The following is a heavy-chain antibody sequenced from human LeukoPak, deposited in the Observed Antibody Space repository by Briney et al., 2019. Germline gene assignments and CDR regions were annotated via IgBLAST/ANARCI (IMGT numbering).Heavy chain of an antibody. CDR1: GGSFTAYS. D-gene: IGHD5-12*01. CDR2: INRSGST. Sequence: SETLSLTCVASGGSFTAYSWSWIRQSPGKGLEWIGDINRSGSTNYSPSLKSRVTISIDTSKHQFSLQLTSVTAADTAVYYCSRGVRGYSAYDSGAMNFDYWGQGPLVTVSS. CDR3: SRGVRGYSAYDSGAMNFDY. J-gene: IGHJ4*02. V-gene: IGHV4-34*01.